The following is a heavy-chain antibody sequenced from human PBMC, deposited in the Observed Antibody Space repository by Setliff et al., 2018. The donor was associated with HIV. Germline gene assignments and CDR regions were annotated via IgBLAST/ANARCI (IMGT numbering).Heavy chain of an antibody. CDR1: GYSISSGYY. CDR2: IYYSGST. Sequence: PSETLSLTCAVSGYSISSGYYWGWIRQPPGKGLEWIGSIYYSGSTYYNPSLKSRVTISVDTSKNQFSLKLSSVTAADTAVYYCARDRGILTYYYYYGMDVWGQGTTVTVSS. J-gene: IGHJ6*02. D-gene: IGHD3-9*01. CDR3: ARDRGILTYYYYYGMDV. V-gene: IGHV4-38-2*02.